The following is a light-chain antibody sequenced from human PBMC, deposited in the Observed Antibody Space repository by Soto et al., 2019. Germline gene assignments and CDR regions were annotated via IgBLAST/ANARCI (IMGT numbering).Light chain of an antibody. J-gene: IGLJ3*02. V-gene: IGLV1-44*01. CDR2: SSN. Sequence: QSALTQPPSASGTPRQRVTISCSGSSSNIGTNTVNWYQQFPRSAPKLLMYSSNQRPSGVPDRFSGSKSGSSASLAISGLQAADEADYECAAWDGSLKVVLFGGGTKLTVL. CDR1: SSNIGTNT. CDR3: AAWDGSLKVVL.